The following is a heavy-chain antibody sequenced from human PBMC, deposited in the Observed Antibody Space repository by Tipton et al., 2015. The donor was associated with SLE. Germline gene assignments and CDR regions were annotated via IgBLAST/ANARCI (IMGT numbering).Heavy chain of an antibody. V-gene: IGHV4-59*11. D-gene: IGHD5-18*01. CDR2: IYYSGST. CDR3: ARAGYSYDSGYYFDH. J-gene: IGHJ4*02. Sequence: TLSLTCTVSGGSISGHYWSWIRQPPGKGLEWIGYIYYSGSTNYNPSLKSRVTISLDTSKNQFSLKLSSMTAADTAVYYCARAGYSYDSGYYFDHWGQGTLVTVSS. CDR1: GGSISGHY.